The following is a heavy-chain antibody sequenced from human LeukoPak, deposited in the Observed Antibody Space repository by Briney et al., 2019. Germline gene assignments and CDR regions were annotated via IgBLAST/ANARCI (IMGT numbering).Heavy chain of an antibody. J-gene: IGHJ6*04. CDR1: GFTFSSYG. D-gene: IGHD3-9*01. CDR3: ARDERVYYDILTHPMDV. V-gene: IGHV3-23*01. Sequence: GGSLRLSCAASGFTFSSYGMSWVRQAPGKGLEWVSAISGSGGSTCYADSVKGRFTISRDNAKNSLYLQMNSLRAEDTAVYYCARDERVYYDILTHPMDVWGKGTTVTISS. CDR2: ISGSGGST.